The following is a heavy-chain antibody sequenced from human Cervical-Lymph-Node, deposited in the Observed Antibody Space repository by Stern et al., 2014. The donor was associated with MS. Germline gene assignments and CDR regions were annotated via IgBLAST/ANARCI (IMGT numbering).Heavy chain of an antibody. J-gene: IGHJ6*02. CDR2: IITIFDAP. CDR1: GDTLSSHT. D-gene: IGHD3-10*01. V-gene: IGHV1-69*01. CDR3: ATGAHGMDV. Sequence: QVQLVESGAEVKKVGSSVKVSCKASGDTLSSHTINWVRQAPGQGLEWMGGIITIFDAPNYAQKFQGRVRITSDETTNTAHMELSSLRSEDTAVYYCATGAHGMDVWGQGTAVTVSS.